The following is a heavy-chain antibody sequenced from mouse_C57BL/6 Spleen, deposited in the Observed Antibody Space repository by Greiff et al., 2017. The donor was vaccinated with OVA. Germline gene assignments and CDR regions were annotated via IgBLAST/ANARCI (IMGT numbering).Heavy chain of an antibody. D-gene: IGHD1-1*01. Sequence: QVQLQQPGAELVKPGASVKLSCKASGYTFTSYWMQWVKQRPGQGLEWIGEIDPSDSNTTYNHTFKGKATLTVDTSSSTAYMQLRSLTSDDSAVYYCARETTGAYYWGKGTTLTVSS. J-gene: IGHJ2*01. V-gene: IGHV1-50*01. CDR3: ARETTGAYY. CDR1: GYTFTSYW. CDR2: IDPSDSNT.